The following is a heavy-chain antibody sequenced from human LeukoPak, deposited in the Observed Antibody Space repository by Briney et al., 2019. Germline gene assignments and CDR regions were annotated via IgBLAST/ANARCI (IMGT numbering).Heavy chain of an antibody. V-gene: IGHV3-30*04. CDR3: ARGLRKSIAAAVVY. CDR1: GFTFSSYA. Sequence: GRSLRPSCAASGFTFSSYAMHWVRQAPGKGLEWVAVISYDGSNKYYVDSVKGRFTIPRDNSKNTLYLQMNSLRAEDTAVYYCARGLRKSIAAAVVYWGQGTLVTVSS. D-gene: IGHD6-13*01. J-gene: IGHJ4*02. CDR2: ISYDGSNK.